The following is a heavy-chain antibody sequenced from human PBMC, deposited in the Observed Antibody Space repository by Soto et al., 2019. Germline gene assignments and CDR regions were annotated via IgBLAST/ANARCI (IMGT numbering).Heavy chain of an antibody. V-gene: IGHV1-69*04. Sequence: GASVKVSCKASGGTFSSYTISWVRQAPGQGLEWMGRIIPILGIANYAQKFQGRVTITVDKSTSTAYMELSSLRSEDTAVYYCARDLATTGKFDYWGQGTLVTVSS. CDR2: IIPILGIA. J-gene: IGHJ4*02. CDR1: GGTFSSYT. CDR3: ARDLATTGKFDY. D-gene: IGHD4-17*01.